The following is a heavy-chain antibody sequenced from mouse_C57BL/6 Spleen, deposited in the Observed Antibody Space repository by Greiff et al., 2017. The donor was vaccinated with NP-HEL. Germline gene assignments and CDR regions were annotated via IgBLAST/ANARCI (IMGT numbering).Heavy chain of an antibody. V-gene: IGHV5-4*01. CDR2: ISDGGSYT. CDR3: ARDNHDYDFDY. D-gene: IGHD2-4*01. Sequence: EVHLVESGGGLVKPGGSLKLSCAASGFTFSSYAMSWVRQTPEKRLEWVATISDGGSYTYYPDNVKGRFTISRDNAKNNLYLQMSHLKSEDTAVYYCARDNHDYDFDYWGQGTTLTVSS. CDR1: GFTFSSYA. J-gene: IGHJ2*01.